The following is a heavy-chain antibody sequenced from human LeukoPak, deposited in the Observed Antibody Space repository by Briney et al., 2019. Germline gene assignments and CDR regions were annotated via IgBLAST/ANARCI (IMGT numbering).Heavy chain of an antibody. J-gene: IGHJ4*02. D-gene: IGHD6-13*01. CDR1: GFTFSGSA. CDR2: IRSKAKSYAT. CDR3: TRLEAAAGY. Sequence: SGGSLRLSCAASGFTFSGSAMHWVRQASGKGLEWVGRIRSKAKSYATAYAASVKGRLTISRDDSKNTAYLQRNSLKAEDTAVYYCTRLEAAAGYWGQGTLVTVSS. V-gene: IGHV3-73*01.